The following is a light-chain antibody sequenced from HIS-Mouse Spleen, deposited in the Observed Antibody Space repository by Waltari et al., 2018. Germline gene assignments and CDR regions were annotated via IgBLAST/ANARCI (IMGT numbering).Light chain of an antibody. CDR1: SSNIGSNY. CDR2: RNN. CDR3: AAWDDSLSGVV. V-gene: IGLV1-47*01. J-gene: IGLJ2*01. Sequence: QSVLTQPPSASGTPGQRVTISCSESSSNIGSNYVYWYQQLPGTAPKPLIYRNNQRPSGVPDRFSGSKSGTSASLAISGLRSEDEADYYCAAWDDSLSGVVFGGGTKLTVL.